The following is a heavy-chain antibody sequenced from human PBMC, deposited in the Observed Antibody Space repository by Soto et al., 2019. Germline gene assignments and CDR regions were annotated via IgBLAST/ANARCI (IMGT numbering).Heavy chain of an antibody. CDR2: ISGRGGST. D-gene: IGHD2-15*01. V-gene: IGHV3-23*01. CDR1: GFTISTYG. J-gene: IGHJ4*02. CDR3: AKRRISGGGCSVDSCHSELYY. Sequence: EVQLLESGGGLVQPGGSLRLSCVASGFTISTYGMTWVRQAPGKGLEWVSTISGRGGSTYYADSVKGRFTISRDNSKNTLYLQMNSLRAGDTAVYYCAKRRISGGGCSVDSCHSELYYWGQGTLVTVSS.